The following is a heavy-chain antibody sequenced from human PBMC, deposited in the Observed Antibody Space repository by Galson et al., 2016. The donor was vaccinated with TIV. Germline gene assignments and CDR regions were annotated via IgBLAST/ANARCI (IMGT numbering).Heavy chain of an antibody. CDR1: GFTFRSNA. CDR3: AKVVGGMFFYGTSGYYYFDY. D-gene: IGHD3-22*01. J-gene: IGHJ4*02. V-gene: IGHV3-23*01. CDR2: IGDSGYTT. Sequence: SLRLSCAASGFTFRSNAMSWVRQAPGKGLEWVSTIGDSGYTTHYADSVKGRFTVSRDNSKNTLFLQMGSLRADDTALYFCAKVVGGMFFYGTSGYYYFDYWGQGTPVTVSS.